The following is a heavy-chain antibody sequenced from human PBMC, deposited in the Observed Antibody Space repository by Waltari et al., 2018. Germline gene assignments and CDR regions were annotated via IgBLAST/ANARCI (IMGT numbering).Heavy chain of an antibody. Sequence: QVQLVQSGAEVKKPGASVKVSCKASGYTFTSYAMHWVRQAPGQRLEWMGWINAGNGNTKYSQKFQGRVTITRDTSASTAYMELSSLRSEDTAVYYCARAMGVGGDFHSNYYYYGMDVWGQGTTVTVSS. V-gene: IGHV1-3*01. CDR1: GYTFTSYA. D-gene: IGHD2-21*02. CDR3: ARAMGVGGDFHSNYYYYGMDV. J-gene: IGHJ6*02. CDR2: INAGNGNT.